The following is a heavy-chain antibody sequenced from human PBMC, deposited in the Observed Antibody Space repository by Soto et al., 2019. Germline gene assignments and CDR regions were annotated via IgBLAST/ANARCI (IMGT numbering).Heavy chain of an antibody. CDR3: ATTRGDYIWGSYRYYYCYMDV. D-gene: IGHD3-16*02. CDR2: IYHSGST. J-gene: IGHJ6*03. V-gene: IGHV4-4*02. Sequence: QVQLQESGPGLVKPSGTLSLTCAVSSGSISSSNWWSWVRQPPGKGLEWIGEIYHSGSTNYNPSLKSRVTISVDKSKNQFSLKLSSVTAADTAVYYCATTRGDYIWGSYRYYYCYMDVWGKGTTVTVSS. CDR1: SGSISSSNW.